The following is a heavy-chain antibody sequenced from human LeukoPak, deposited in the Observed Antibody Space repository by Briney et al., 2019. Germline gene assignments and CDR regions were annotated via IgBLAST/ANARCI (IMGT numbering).Heavy chain of an antibody. CDR3: AREIPYGSLTFDY. D-gene: IGHD3-10*01. V-gene: IGHV3-7*03. CDR1: GFIFSDYW. CDR2: THGSEK. J-gene: IGHJ4*02. Sequence: GGSLRLSCAASGFIFSDYWMSWVRQAPGRGLEWVANTHGSEKYYVDSVKGRFTISRDNAKNSLYLQMNSLRAEDTGVYYCAREIPYGSLTFDYWGQGTLVTVSS.